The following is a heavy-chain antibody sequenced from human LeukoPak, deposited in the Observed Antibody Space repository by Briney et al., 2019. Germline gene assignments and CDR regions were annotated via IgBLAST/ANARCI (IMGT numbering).Heavy chain of an antibody. CDR2: IYYSGST. J-gene: IGHJ4*02. CDR1: GGSISGSSYY. CDR3: ARDEGGQLNYFDY. Sequence: PSETLSLTCTVSGGSISGSSYYWGWIRQPPGKGLEWIGSIYYSGSTYYNPSLKSRVTISVDTSKNQFSLKLNSVTATDTAVYYCARDEGGQLNYFDYWGQGTLVTVSS. V-gene: IGHV4-39*02. D-gene: IGHD2-2*01.